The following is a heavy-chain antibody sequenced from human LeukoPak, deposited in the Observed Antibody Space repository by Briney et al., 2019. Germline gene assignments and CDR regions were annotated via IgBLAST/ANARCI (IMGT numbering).Heavy chain of an antibody. V-gene: IGHV3-7*05. D-gene: IGHD1-1*01. Sequence: PGGSPSLSCAPSGFTLRTYWMTWVRQAPGKGLEWVANIKQDGSEKFYVESVKGRFTISRDNAKNSVFLQMNSLRAEDTAVYYCASHGTSDGFDIWGQGTMVTVSS. CDR1: GFTLRTYW. CDR3: ASHGTSDGFDI. CDR2: IKQDGSEK. J-gene: IGHJ3*02.